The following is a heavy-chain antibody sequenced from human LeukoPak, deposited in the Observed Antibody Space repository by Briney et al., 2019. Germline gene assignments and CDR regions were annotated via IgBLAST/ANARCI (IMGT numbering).Heavy chain of an antibody. V-gene: IGHV1-69*13. CDR1: GGTFSSYA. CDR2: IIPIFGTP. CDR3: ARGWLAETTVVTPYNY. J-gene: IGHJ4*02. D-gene: IGHD4-23*01. Sequence: SVKVSCKASGGTFSSYAINWVRQAPGQGLEWMGGIIPIFGTPNYAQKFQGRVTITAVESMSAAYMELSSLRSEDTAVYYCARGWLAETTVVTPYNYWGQGTLVTVSS.